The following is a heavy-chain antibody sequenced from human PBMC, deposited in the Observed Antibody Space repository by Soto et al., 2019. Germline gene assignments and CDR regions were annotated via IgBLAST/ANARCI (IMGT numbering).Heavy chain of an antibody. J-gene: IGHJ4*02. D-gene: IGHD6-13*01. Sequence: PSETLSLTCTVSGGSISSYYWSWIRQHPGKGLEWIGYIYYSGSTYYNPSLKSRVTISVDTSKNQFSLKLSSVTAADTAVYYCARGPSGAAADDYYFAYWGQGTLVTVSS. CDR3: ARGPSGAAADDYYFAY. CDR1: GGSISSYY. CDR2: IYYSGST. V-gene: IGHV4-59*12.